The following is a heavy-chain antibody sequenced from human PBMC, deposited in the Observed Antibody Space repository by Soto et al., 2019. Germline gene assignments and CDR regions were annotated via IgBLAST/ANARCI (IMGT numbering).Heavy chain of an antibody. J-gene: IGHJ5*02. CDR1: GDSISSSH. CDR3: ASSCIVGREVNTWFDP. V-gene: IGHV4-59*01. Sequence: QMQLQESGPGLVKPSETLSLTCTVSGDSISSSHWNWIRQPLGKALEWIGYIHYRGSTNYNPSLKSRLTISVDTSKNQIFLKLNSVTAADTAVYYCASSCIVGREVNTWFDPWGQGTLVTVSS. D-gene: IGHD3-22*01. CDR2: IHYRGST.